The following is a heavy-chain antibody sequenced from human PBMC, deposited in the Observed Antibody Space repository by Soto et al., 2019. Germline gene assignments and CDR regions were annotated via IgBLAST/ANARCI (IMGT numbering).Heavy chain of an antibody. CDR3: ARHRDYDILTHYRKYYFDY. CDR2: IYSTEYT. D-gene: IGHD3-9*01. Sequence: SETLSLTCTVADGSISNYFWSCIRQPPGKGLEWIGYIYSTEYTDYNPSLKSRVTISVDTSKDQFSLQLKSVTAADTAVYYCARHRDYDILTHYRKYYFDYWGQGTLVTVSS. V-gene: IGHV4-59*08. J-gene: IGHJ4*02. CDR1: DGSISNYF.